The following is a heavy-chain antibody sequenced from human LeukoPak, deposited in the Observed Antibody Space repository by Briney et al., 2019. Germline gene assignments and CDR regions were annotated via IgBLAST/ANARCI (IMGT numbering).Heavy chain of an antibody. D-gene: IGHD5-24*01. CDR2: ISSSGGAV. CDR1: GFSFSGYF. CDR3: ARETRWDFDF. J-gene: IGHJ4*02. V-gene: IGHV3-11*04. Sequence: PGGSPRLSCVASGFSFSGYFMTWIRQAPGKGLEWVSYISSSGGAVYYADSVKGRFTISRDNAKNSLYLQMNSLRAEDTAVYYCARETRWDFDFWGQGTLVTVSS.